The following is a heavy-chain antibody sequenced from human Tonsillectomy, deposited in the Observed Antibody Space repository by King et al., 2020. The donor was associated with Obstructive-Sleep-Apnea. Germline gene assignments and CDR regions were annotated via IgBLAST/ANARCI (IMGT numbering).Heavy chain of an antibody. CDR3: AGDNGANCSSTSCDSAPYYYFGRDV. V-gene: IGHV4-31*03. J-gene: IGHJ6*02. CDR1: GGSISSGGYY. D-gene: IGHD2-2*01. Sequence: QLQESGPGLVKPSQTLSLTCTVSGGSISSGGYYWSWIRQHPGRGLEWIGYIYYNGTTYHNPSLKGRVTMSVDTSKNQFSLKVGSVTAAYTAVYYCAGDNGANCSSTSCDSAPYYYFGRDVWGQGTTVTVPS. CDR2: IYYNGTT.